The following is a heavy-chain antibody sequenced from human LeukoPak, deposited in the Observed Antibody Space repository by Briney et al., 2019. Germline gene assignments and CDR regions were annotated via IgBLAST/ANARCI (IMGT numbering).Heavy chain of an antibody. D-gene: IGHD2-2*01. J-gene: IGHJ4*02. CDR3: AKDSAPAALYDFDY. CDR2: ISGSGGST. V-gene: IGHV3-23*01. Sequence: GGSLRLSCAASGVTFSNYAMSWVRHAPGRGLEWVSAISGSGGSTYYADSVKGRFPISRDTSKNTMYLQMNRLSAEDTAVYYCAKDSAPAALYDFDYWGQGTLVTVSS. CDR1: GVTFSNYA.